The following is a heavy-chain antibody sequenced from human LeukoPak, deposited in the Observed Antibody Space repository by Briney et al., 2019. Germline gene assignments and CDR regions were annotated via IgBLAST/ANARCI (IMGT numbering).Heavy chain of an antibody. CDR3: ARAPYNYYYMDV. CDR1: GGTFSSYA. Sequence: ASVKVSCKASGGTFSSYAISWVRQAPGQWLEWMGGIIPIFGTANYAQKFQGRVTITADESTSTAYMELSSLRSEDTAVYYCARAPYNYYYMDVWGKGTTVTVSS. CDR2: IIPIFGTA. V-gene: IGHV1-69*13. J-gene: IGHJ6*03.